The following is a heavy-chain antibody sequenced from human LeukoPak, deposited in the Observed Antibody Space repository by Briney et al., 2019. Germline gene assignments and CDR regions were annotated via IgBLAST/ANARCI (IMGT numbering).Heavy chain of an antibody. Sequence: GASVKVSCKASGYTFTGYYIHWVRQAPGQGLEWMGWINPHSGGTNYAQKFQGRVTMTRDTSISTAYMELSRLRSDDTAVYYCAPGGSASSAVTEIYYFDYWGQGTLVTVSS. J-gene: IGHJ4*02. CDR3: APGGSASSAVTEIYYFDY. V-gene: IGHV1-2*02. CDR1: GYTFTGYY. D-gene: IGHD4-17*01. CDR2: INPHSGGT.